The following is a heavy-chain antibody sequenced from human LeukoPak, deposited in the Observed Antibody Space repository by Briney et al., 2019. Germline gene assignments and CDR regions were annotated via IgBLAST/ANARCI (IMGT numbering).Heavy chain of an antibody. V-gene: IGHV4-59*01. D-gene: IGHD3-22*01. CDR3: ARRLYDSSGYYLDY. CDR2: IYYSGSS. J-gene: IGHJ4*02. Sequence: SETLSLTCTVSGASISSSYWSWIRQPPGKGLEWIGYIYYSGSSSYNPSLKSRVTISVDTSKNQFSLKLSSVTAEDTAIYYCARRLYDSSGYYLDYWGQGTLVTVSS. CDR1: GASISSSY.